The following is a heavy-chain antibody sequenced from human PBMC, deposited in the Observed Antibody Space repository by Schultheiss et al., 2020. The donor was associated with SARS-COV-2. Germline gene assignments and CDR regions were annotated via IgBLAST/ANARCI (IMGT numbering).Heavy chain of an antibody. J-gene: IGHJ4*02. CDR3: ARVRAPFLQLSRKVVPAAIGPYYFDY. Sequence: SETLSLTCAVYGGSFSGYYWSWIRQPPGKGLEWIGEINHSGSTNYNPSLKSRVTISVDTSKNQFSLKLSSVTAADTAVYYCARVRAPFLQLSRKVVPAAIGPYYFDYWGQGTLVTVSS. V-gene: IGHV4-34*01. D-gene: IGHD2-2*02. CDR1: GGSFSGYY. CDR2: INHSGST.